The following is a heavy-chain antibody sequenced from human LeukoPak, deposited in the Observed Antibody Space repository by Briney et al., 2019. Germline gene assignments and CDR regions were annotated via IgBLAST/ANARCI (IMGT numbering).Heavy chain of an antibody. CDR1: GFTVSSTY. V-gene: IGHV3-66*01. CDR3: AKGGAYGSGSLDY. D-gene: IGHD3-10*01. CDR2: FYSGDTT. Sequence: PGGSLRLSCAASGFTVSSTYMSWVRQAPGKGLEWVSVFYSGDTTYYANSVKGRFTISRNNSKNMLYLQMNSLRAEDTAVYYCAKGGAYGSGSLDYWGQGTLVTVSS. J-gene: IGHJ4*02.